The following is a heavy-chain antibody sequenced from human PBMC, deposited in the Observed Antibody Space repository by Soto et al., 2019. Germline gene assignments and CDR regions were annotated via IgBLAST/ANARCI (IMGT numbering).Heavy chain of an antibody. CDR3: ARVRGIAVAGARLWFDP. CDR2: ISAYNGNT. CDR1: GYTFTSNG. Sequence: QVQLVQSGAEVKKPGASVKVSCKASGYTFTSNGISWVRQAPGQGLEWMGWISAYNGNTNYAQKLQGRVTMTTDTSTSTAYMELRSLRSDDTAVYYCARVRGIAVAGARLWFDPWGQRTLVTVSS. J-gene: IGHJ5*02. V-gene: IGHV1-18*04. D-gene: IGHD6-19*01.